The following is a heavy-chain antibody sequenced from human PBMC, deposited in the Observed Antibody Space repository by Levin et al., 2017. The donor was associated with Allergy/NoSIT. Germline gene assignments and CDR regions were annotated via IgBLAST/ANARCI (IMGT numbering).Heavy chain of an antibody. CDR3: ARGSTLYCGGGCPDLDY. CDR2: VTHSGST. J-gene: IGHJ4*02. D-gene: IGHD2-21*02. V-gene: IGHV4-34*01. Sequence: KAGGSLRLSCAVYGGSFSTYYWSWIRQPPGKGLEWIGEVTHSGSTNYNPSLKSRVTISVDTSENQFSLKLSSVTAADTAVYYCARGSTLYCGGGCPDLDYWGQGTLVTVSS. CDR1: GGSFSTYY.